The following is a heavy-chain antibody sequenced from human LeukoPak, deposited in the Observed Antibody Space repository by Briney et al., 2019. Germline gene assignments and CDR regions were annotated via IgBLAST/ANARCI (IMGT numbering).Heavy chain of an antibody. CDR3: ARADYLYYYYYGMDV. V-gene: IGHV4-30-4*01. D-gene: IGHD4-11*01. Sequence: PPETLSLTCTVSGGSISSGDYYWSWIRQPPGKGLEGLGYIYYSGSTYYNPSLKSRVTISVDTSKNQFSLKLSSVTAADTAVYYCARADYLYYYYYGMDVWGKGTTVTVSS. CDR1: GGSISSGDYY. CDR2: IYYSGST. J-gene: IGHJ6*04.